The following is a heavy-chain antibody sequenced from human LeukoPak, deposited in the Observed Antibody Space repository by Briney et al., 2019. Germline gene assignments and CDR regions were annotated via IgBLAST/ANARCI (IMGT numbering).Heavy chain of an antibody. V-gene: IGHV4-59*01. CDR1: GGSISSYY. D-gene: IGHD3-22*01. J-gene: IGHJ4*02. Sequence: SETLSLTCTVSGGSISSYYWSWIRQPPGKGLEWIGYIYYSGSTNYNPSLKSRVTISVDTSKNQFSLKLTSVTAADTAVYYCAREVYYVGSGYYHPGGFDYWGQGTLVTVSS. CDR2: IYYSGST. CDR3: AREVYYVGSGYYHPGGFDY.